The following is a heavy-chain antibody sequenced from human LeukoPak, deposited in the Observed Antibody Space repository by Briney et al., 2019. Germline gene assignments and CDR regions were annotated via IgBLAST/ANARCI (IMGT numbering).Heavy chain of an antibody. V-gene: IGHV1-2*02. J-gene: IGHJ4*02. CDR2: INPNSGGT. CDR1: GCTFTGYY. D-gene: IGHD2-2*02. Sequence: ASVKVSCKASGCTFTGYYMHWVRQAPGQGLEWMGWINPNSGGTNYAQKFQGRVTMTRDTSISTAYMELSRLRSDDTAVYYCARSYCSSTSCYSPKYWGQGTLVTVSS. CDR3: ARSYCSSTSCYSPKY.